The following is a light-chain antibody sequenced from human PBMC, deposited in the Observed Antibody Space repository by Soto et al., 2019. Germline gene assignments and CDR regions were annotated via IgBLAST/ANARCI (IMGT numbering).Light chain of an antibody. V-gene: IGKV3-11*01. CDR1: QSVSSY. Sequence: EIVLTQSPATLSLSPGERATLSCRASQSVSSYLACYQQKPAQAPSLLIYDASNRATGIPARFSGSGSGTDFTLTISSLEPEDFAVYYCQQRSNWPLKYTFGQGTKLEIK. CDR3: QQRSNWPLKYT. CDR2: DAS. J-gene: IGKJ2*01.